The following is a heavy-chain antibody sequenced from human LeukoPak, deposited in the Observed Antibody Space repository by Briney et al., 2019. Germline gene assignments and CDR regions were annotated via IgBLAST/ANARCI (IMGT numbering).Heavy chain of an antibody. Sequence: SETLSLTCTVSGGSISSSSYYWGWIRQPPGKGLEWIGSIYYSGSTYYNPSLKSRVTISVDTSKNQFSLKLNSMTAADTAVYYCARPLLGYYYYMDVWGKGTTVTVSS. D-gene: IGHD2-15*01. CDR1: GGSISSSSYY. V-gene: IGHV4-39*01. CDR2: IYYSGST. J-gene: IGHJ6*03. CDR3: ARPLLGYYYYMDV.